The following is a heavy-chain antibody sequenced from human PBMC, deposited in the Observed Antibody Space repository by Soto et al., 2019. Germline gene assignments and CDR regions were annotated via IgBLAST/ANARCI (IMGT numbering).Heavy chain of an antibody. CDR3: ASDVVVVAATFGMDV. V-gene: IGHV1-69*13. Sequence: SVKVSCKASGGTFSSYAISWVRQAPGQGLEWMGGIIPIFGTANYAQKFQGRVTITADESTSTAYMELSSLRSEDTAVYYCASDVVVVAATFGMDVWGQGTTVTVSS. CDR1: GGTFSSYA. D-gene: IGHD2-15*01. CDR2: IIPIFGTA. J-gene: IGHJ6*02.